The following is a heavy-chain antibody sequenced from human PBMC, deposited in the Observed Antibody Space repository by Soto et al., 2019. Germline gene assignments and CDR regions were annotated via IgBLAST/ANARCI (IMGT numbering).Heavy chain of an antibody. V-gene: IGHV3-23*01. CDR3: AKLGYCTGGTCYLDYYYGVDV. Sequence: QLLESGGGLVQPGGSLSLSCAASGFSFSRNAMSWVRQAPGKGLEWVSSISSGGNTYYADSVKGRFTISRDNSKNTQSLQMTSLGAEDTAVYYCAKLGYCTGGTCYLDYYYGVDVWGQGTTVTVS. CDR1: GFSFSRNA. CDR2: ISSGGNT. D-gene: IGHD2-15*01. J-gene: IGHJ6*02.